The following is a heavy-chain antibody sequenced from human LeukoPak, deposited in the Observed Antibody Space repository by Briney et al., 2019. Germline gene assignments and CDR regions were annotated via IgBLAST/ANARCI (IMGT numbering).Heavy chain of an antibody. V-gene: IGHV1-69*01. CDR1: GGTFSSYA. Sequence: ASVKVSCKASGGTFSSYAISWVRQAPGQGLEWMGGIIPIFGTANYAQKFQGRVTITADESTSTAYMELSSLRSEDTAVYYCATPTGYYDSSGPVYAFDIWGQGTMVTVSS. CDR2: IIPIFGTA. CDR3: ATPTGYYDSSGPVYAFDI. D-gene: IGHD3-22*01. J-gene: IGHJ3*02.